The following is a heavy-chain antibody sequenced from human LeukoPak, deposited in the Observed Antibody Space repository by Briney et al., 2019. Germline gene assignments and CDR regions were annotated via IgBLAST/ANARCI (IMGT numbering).Heavy chain of an antibody. Sequence: ASVKVSCKVSGYTLTGYYMHWVRQAPGQGLEWMGWINPNSGNTGYAQKFQDRVIMTRDTSIRTAYMELGSLRSDDTAVYYCARVNRALDSWGQGTLVTVSS. CDR3: ARVNRALDS. J-gene: IGHJ4*02. CDR1: GYTLTGYY. CDR2: INPNSGNT. V-gene: IGHV1-2*02.